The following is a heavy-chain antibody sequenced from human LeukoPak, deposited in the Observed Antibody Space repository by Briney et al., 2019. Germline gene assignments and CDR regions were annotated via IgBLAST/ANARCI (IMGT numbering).Heavy chain of an antibody. CDR2: ITAGVTTT. J-gene: IGHJ4*02. CDR3: AKDYGDYVYYFDY. CDR1: GFTFNNYA. Sequence: PGGSMRLSCAASGFTFNNYAMNWVRQAPGKGLEWVSAITAGVTTTFYADSVKGRFTISRDNSKNSLYLQMNSLRTEDTALYYCAKDYGDYVYYFDYWGQGTLVTVSS. V-gene: IGHV3-43*02. D-gene: IGHD4-17*01.